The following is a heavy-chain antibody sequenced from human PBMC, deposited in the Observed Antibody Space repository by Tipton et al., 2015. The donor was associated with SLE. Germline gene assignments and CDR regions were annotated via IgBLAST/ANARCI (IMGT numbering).Heavy chain of an antibody. J-gene: IGHJ3*02. V-gene: IGHV4-34*01. D-gene: IGHD4-11*01. CDR1: GGSFSGYF. CDR3: ARGSKYYSDYIGAFDI. Sequence: LRLSCAVYGGSFSGYFWSWIRQPPGKGLEWIGELYHRGNTNYNPSLMSRVTISLDTSKNQFSLKLSSVTAADTAVYYCARGSKYYSDYIGAFDIWGQGTMVTVSS. CDR2: LYHRGNT.